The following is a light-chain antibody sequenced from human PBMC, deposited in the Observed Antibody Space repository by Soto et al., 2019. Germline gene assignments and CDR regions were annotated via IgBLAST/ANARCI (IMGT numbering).Light chain of an antibody. CDR2: GAS. CDR1: EDISNY. Sequence: DIQMTQSPSSLSASVGDRVTITCRASEDISNYLAWYQQKPGKVPKLLIYGASTLQSGVPSRFSGSGSGTDFTLTISSLQTEDVATYYGRNFNRAPWTFGQGTKVESK. J-gene: IGKJ1*01. V-gene: IGKV1-27*01. CDR3: RNFNRAPWT.